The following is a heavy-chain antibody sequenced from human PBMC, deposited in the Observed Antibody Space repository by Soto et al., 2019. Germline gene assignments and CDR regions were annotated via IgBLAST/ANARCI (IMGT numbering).Heavy chain of an antibody. Sequence: QILESGGSLVQPGGSLRLSCVAAGFTFSSAAMNWVRQAPGKGLEWVSIISDTGTRTHYADSVKGRFTISRDNSKNTLYLDLNSLRAEDTAVYYCAKSLDIHYKNWFDPLGQGTLVTVSS. CDR1: GFTFSSAA. CDR2: ISDTGTRT. D-gene: IGHD4-4*01. V-gene: IGHV3-23*01. J-gene: IGHJ5*02. CDR3: AKSLDIHYKNWFDP.